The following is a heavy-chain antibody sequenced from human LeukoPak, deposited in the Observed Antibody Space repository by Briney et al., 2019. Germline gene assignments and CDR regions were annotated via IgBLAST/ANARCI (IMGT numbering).Heavy chain of an antibody. D-gene: IGHD3-22*01. Sequence: SQTLSLTCIVSGGSISSGSYYWNWIRQPAGKGLEWIGHIYTSGSTSYKPSLQSRVTISVDASKNQFSLTLTSVTAADTAVYYCARAGGSGHWYGTIDHWGQGTIVTVSS. V-gene: IGHV4-61*09. CDR1: GGSISSGSYY. CDR2: IYTSGST. CDR3: ARAGGSGHWYGTIDH. J-gene: IGHJ4*02.